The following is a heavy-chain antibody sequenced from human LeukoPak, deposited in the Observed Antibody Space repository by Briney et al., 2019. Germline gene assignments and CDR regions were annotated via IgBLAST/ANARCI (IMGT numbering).Heavy chain of an antibody. V-gene: IGHV4-38-2*02. CDR3: ARQLNSSGWLYYYYYMDV. D-gene: IGHD6-19*01. CDR1: GYSISSGYY. Sequence: SETLSLTCTVSGYSISSGYYWGWIRQPPGKGLEWIGFIYHSGSTYYNPSLKSRVTISVDTSKNQFSLKLSSVTAADTAVYYCARQLNSSGWLYYYYYMDVWGKGTTVTISS. CDR2: IYHSGST. J-gene: IGHJ6*03.